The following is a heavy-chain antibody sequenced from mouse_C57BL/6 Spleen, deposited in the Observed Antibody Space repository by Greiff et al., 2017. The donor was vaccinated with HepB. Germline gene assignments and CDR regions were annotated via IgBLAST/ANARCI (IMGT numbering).Heavy chain of an antibody. D-gene: IGHD2-3*01. Sequence: EVQLQQSGPVLVKPGASVKMSCKASGYTFTDYYMNWVKQSHGKSLEWIGVINPYNGGTSYNQKFQGKATLTVDKSSSTAYMELNSLTSEDSAVYYCASRWLLLTYPSYFDYWGQGTTLTVSS. CDR2: INPYNGGT. V-gene: IGHV1-19*01. J-gene: IGHJ2*01. CDR3: ASRWLLLTYPSYFDY. CDR1: GYTFTDYY.